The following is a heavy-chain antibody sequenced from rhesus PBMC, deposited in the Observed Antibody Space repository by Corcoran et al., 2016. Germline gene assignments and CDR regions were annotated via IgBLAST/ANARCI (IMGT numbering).Heavy chain of an antibody. J-gene: IGHJ4*01. Sequence: QVQLQESGPGVVKPSETLSLTCAVSGGSISDSYRWSWIRQPPGKGLEWIGYNYGSRTSTNYNPALKSRVTIAKDTAKNQFSLKLSSVTAADTAVYYCAREEYSKNFDDWGQGVLVTVSS. CDR2: NYGSRTST. V-gene: IGHV4S10*01. CDR1: GGSISDSYR. CDR3: AREEYSKNFDD. D-gene: IGHD4-23*01.